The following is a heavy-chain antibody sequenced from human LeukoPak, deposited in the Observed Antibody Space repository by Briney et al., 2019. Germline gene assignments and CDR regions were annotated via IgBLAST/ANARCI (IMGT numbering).Heavy chain of an antibody. J-gene: IGHJ6*03. CDR1: GGSISSYY. V-gene: IGHV4-59*01. Sequence: SETLSLTCTVSGGSISSYYWSWIRQPPGKGLEWIGYIYYSGSTNYNPSLKSRVTISVDTSENQFSLKLSSVTAADTAVYYCARGPHYDFWSGYPSRYYYYMDVWGKGTTVTVSS. CDR2: IYYSGST. D-gene: IGHD3-3*01. CDR3: ARGPHYDFWSGYPSRYYYYMDV.